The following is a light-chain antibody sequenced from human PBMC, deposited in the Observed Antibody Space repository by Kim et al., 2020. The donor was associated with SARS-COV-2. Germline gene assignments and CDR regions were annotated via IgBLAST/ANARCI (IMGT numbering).Light chain of an antibody. CDR1: QSVGHNY. CDR2: GAS. J-gene: IGKJ2*01. CDR3: QQFGGLPPYT. Sequence: EIVLTQSPGTLSLSPGERATLACRASQSVGHNYLAWYQQKPGQPPRLLIQGASSRATGIPDRFSGTESETNFTLTIRRLGPEDFAVYYCQQFGGLPPYTFGQGTKLAI. V-gene: IGKV3-20*01.